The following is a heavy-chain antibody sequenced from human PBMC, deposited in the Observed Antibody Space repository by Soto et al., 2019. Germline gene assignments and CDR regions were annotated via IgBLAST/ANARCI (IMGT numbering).Heavy chain of an antibody. CDR1: GGTFRNHA. Sequence: QVQLVQSGPEVKKPGSSVKVSCKASGGTFRNHAINWLRQAPGQGLEWMGGMIPFFGTTTYAQKFRDKVTSTADESTTTAYMELRSLRLEDTAVYYCVRPLRDGSKWHYWFDPWGQGTLVTVSS. V-gene: IGHV1-69*01. D-gene: IGHD5-12*01. J-gene: IGHJ5*02. CDR3: VRPLRDGSKWHYWFDP. CDR2: MIPFFGTT.